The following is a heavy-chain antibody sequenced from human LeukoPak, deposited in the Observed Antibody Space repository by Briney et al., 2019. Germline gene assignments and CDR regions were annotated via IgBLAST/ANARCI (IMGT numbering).Heavy chain of an antibody. CDR2: IKQDGSEK. CDR1: GFTFSSHW. CDR3: ARVSRLGPFDY. Sequence: GGSLRLSCAASGFTFSSHWMSWVRQAPGKGLEWVANIKQDGSEKYYVDSVKGRFTISRDNAKNSLYLQMNSLRAEDTAVYYCARVSRLGPFDYWGQGTLVTVSS. J-gene: IGHJ4*02. D-gene: IGHD4-11*01. V-gene: IGHV3-7*01.